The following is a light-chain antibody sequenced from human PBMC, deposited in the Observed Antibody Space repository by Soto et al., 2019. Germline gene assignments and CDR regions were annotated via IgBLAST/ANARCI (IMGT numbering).Light chain of an antibody. CDR3: SSYTTNHTRV. CDR1: SNDIGGYNY. CDR2: EVY. Sequence: QSALTQPASVSGSPGQSITFSCTGTSNDIGGYNYVSWFQQHPDKAPKLIIYEVYDRPSGVSNRFSGSKSGNTASLTISGLQPEDEADYYCSSYTTNHTRVFGGGTKVTVL. J-gene: IGLJ3*02. V-gene: IGLV2-14*01.